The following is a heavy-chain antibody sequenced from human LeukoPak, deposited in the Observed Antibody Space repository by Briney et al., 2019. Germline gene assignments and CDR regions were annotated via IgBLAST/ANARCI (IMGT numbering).Heavy chain of an antibody. J-gene: IGHJ4*02. Sequence: GGSLRLSCAASGFSFSGHWVHWARQLPGKGLVWVSRISPTGSTTSYADSVKGRFTVSRDNAKNTLYLQVNNLRAEDTAVYYCARGPSSNWSGLDFWGQGTLLTVSS. CDR1: GFSFSGHW. D-gene: IGHD6-13*01. CDR3: ARGPSSNWSGLDF. V-gene: IGHV3-74*01. CDR2: ISPTGSTT.